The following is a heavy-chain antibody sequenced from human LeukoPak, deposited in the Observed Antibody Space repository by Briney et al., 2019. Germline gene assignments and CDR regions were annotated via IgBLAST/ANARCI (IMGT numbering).Heavy chain of an antibody. Sequence: SETLSLTCTVSGYSISSGYYWGWIRQPPGKGLEWIGSIYHSGSTYYNPSLRSRVTISVDTSKNQFSLKLSSVTAADTAVYYCARHGSGSTLTLWGQGTLVTVSS. CDR3: ARHGSGSTLTL. V-gene: IGHV4-38-2*02. CDR2: IYHSGST. D-gene: IGHD3-10*01. J-gene: IGHJ4*02. CDR1: GYSISSGYY.